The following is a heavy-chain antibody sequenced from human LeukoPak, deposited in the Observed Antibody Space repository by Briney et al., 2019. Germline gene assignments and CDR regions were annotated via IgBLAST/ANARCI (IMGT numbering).Heavy chain of an antibody. CDR2: IIPIFGTA. J-gene: IGHJ4*02. CDR1: GGTFSSYA. D-gene: IGHD3-9*01. V-gene: IGHV1-69*05. CDR3: ARDLGVGHGYDILTELRY. Sequence: ASVTVSCKASGGTFSSYAISWVRQAPGQGLEWMGGIIPIFGTANYAQKFQGRVTITTDESTSTAYMELSSLRSEDTAVYYCARDLGVGHGYDILTELRYWGQGTLVTVSS.